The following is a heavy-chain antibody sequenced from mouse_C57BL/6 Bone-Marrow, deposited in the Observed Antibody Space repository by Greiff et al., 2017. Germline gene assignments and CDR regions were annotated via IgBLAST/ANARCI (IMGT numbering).Heavy chain of an antibody. J-gene: IGHJ2*01. V-gene: IGHV1-55*01. CDR3: ARSGPLGRSFDY. CDR1: GYTFTSYW. Sequence: QVQLQQPGAELVKPGASVKMSCKASGYTFTSYWITWVKQRPGQGLEWIGDIYPTSGRTNYNEKFKSKAIRTVDTSSNTAYMQLSSLPSEDSAVFYCARSGPLGRSFDYWGQGTTLTVSS. CDR2: IYPTSGRT. D-gene: IGHD3-1*01.